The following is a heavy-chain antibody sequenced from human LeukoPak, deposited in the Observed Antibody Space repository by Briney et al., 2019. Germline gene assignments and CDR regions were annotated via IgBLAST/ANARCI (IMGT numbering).Heavy chain of an antibody. D-gene: IGHD4-17*01. V-gene: IGHV4-59*01. Sequence: SETLSLTCTVSGGSISNYYWSWIRQPPGKRLEWIGYIYYSGSPNYSPSLKSRVTMSLDTSRNQFFLKLSSVTAADTAVYYCTRTSASTAIDYWGPGTLVTVSS. J-gene: IGHJ4*02. CDR2: IYYSGSP. CDR1: GGSISNYY. CDR3: TRTSASTAIDY.